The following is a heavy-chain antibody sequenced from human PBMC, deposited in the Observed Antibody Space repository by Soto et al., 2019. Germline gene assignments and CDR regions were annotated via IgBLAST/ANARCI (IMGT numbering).Heavy chain of an antibody. D-gene: IGHD4-17*01. V-gene: IGHV3-33*01. CDR2: IYFDGSNK. CDR3: ARVGGTVTSDY. J-gene: IGHJ4*02. Sequence: QVQLVESGGGVVQPGRSLRLSCAASGFSFSTYGMHWVRQAPGKGLEWLALIYFDGSNKYYADSVKGRFTISRDNSKNTLYLQMSSLRAEDTAVYYWARVGGTVTSDYWGKGTLVTVSS. CDR1: GFSFSTYG.